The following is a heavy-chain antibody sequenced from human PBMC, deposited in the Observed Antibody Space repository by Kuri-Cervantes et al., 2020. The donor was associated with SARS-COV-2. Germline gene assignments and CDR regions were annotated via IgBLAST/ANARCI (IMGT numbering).Heavy chain of an antibody. CDR3: ARGVVTANPYYFDY. D-gene: IGHD2-21*02. J-gene: IGHJ4*02. Sequence: GESLKISCAASGFTFSSYEMNWVRQAPGKGLEWVSYISSSGSTIYYADSVKGRFTISRDNAKNSLYLQMNSLRAEDTAVYYCARGVVTANPYYFDYWGQGTLVTVSS. CDR2: ISSSGSTI. CDR1: GFTFSSYE. V-gene: IGHV3-48*03.